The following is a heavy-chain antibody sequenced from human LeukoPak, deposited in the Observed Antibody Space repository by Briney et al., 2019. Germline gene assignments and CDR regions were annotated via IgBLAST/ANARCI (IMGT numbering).Heavy chain of an antibody. V-gene: IGHV4-61*01. CDR2: ISNSGST. CDR1: GGSISSGSYY. Sequence: SETLSLTCTVSGGSISSGSYYWSWIRQPPGKGLEWVGYISNSGSTDYNPSLRSRLTISLDTSKNQFSLNLRSVTAADTAVYYCARSRPYNSNTGLAFDIWGQGAMVTVSS. J-gene: IGHJ3*02. CDR3: ARSRPYNSNTGLAFDI. D-gene: IGHD1-14*01.